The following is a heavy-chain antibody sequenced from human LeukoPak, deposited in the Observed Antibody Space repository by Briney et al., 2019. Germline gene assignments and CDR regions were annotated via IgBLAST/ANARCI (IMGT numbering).Heavy chain of an antibody. CDR3: ARVRWLNAYYHYYYMDV. Sequence: SETLSLTCAVSGDSIKSYYWSWIRQAPGKGREWVGYIYDSGSTNYNPSLKSRVAISLDTAKDQFSLRLSSVTAADTALYYCARVRWLNAYYHYYYMDVWGKGTTVTVSS. CDR2: IYDSGST. D-gene: IGHD3-22*01. CDR1: GDSIKSYY. V-gene: IGHV4-59*01. J-gene: IGHJ6*03.